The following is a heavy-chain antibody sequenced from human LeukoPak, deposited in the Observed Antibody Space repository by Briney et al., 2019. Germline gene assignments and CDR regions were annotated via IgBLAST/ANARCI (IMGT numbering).Heavy chain of an antibody. J-gene: IGHJ4*02. V-gene: IGHV3-64D*09. CDR3: VKDDSYYYDSSGRDS. Sequence: SGGSLRLSCSASGFTFSSYIMHWARQAPGKGLEYVSAITSNGDITYYADSVKGRVTISRDNSKNTLYLQMSSLRAEDTAVYYCVKDDSYYYDSSGRDSWGQGTLVTVSS. CDR2: ITSNGDIT. D-gene: IGHD3-22*01. CDR1: GFTFSSYI.